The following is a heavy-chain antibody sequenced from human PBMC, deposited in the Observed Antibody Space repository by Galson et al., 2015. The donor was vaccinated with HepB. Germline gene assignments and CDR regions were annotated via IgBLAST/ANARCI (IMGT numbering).Heavy chain of an antibody. CDR1: GYSFTSYW. CDR3: ARGYIAAADPEYFQH. J-gene: IGHJ1*01. CDR2: IDPSDSYT. V-gene: IGHV5-10-1*01. D-gene: IGHD6-13*01. Sequence: QSGAEVKKPGESLRVSCKGSGYSFTSYWISWVRQMPGKGLEWMGRIDPSDSYTNYSPSFQGHVTISADKSISTAYLQWSSLKASDTAMYYCARGYIAAADPEYFQHWGQGTLVTVSS.